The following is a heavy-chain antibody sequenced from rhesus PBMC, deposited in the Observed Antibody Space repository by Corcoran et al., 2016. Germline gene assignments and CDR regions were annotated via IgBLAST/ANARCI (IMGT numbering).Heavy chain of an antibody. D-gene: IGHD3-3*01. CDR2: ISGNRGST. V-gene: IGHV4-65*01. Sequence: QVQLQESGPGLVKPSETLSLTCAVSGGSVSSSNWWSWIRQPTVKGLVGIVYISGNRGSTYYNPSLKSRVTISTDTSKNQFSLNRSSVTAADTAVYYCARASTQYLDGVEYFEFWGQGALVTVSS. CDR1: GGSVSSSNW. J-gene: IGHJ1*01. CDR3: ARASTQYLDGVEYFEF.